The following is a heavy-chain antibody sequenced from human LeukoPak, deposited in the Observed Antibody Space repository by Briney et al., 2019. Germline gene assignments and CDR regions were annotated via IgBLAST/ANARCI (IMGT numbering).Heavy chain of an antibody. V-gene: IGHV3-23*01. J-gene: IGHJ4*02. D-gene: IGHD3-10*01. CDR2: ISGSGGST. CDR1: GFTVSSNY. CDR3: AKDPGKSRSDY. Sequence: GGSLRLSCAASGFTVSSNYMSWVRQAPGKGLEWVSAISGSGGSTYYADSVKGRFTISRDNSKNTLYLQMNSLRAEDTAVYYCAKDPGKSRSDYWGQGTLVTVSS.